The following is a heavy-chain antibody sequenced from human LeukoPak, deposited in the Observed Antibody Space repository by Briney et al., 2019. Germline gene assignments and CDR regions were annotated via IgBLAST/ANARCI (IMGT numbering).Heavy chain of an antibody. J-gene: IGHJ4*02. CDR1: GGSISSYY. Sequence: SETLSLTCAVSGGSISSYYWSWIRQPPGKGLEWIGYIYYSGSTNYNPSLKSRVTTSVDTSKNQFSLKLSSVTAADTAVYYCARVGPPYYYDSSGYPSAHFDYWGQGTLVTVSS. CDR2: IYYSGST. D-gene: IGHD3-22*01. V-gene: IGHV4-59*01. CDR3: ARVGPPYYYDSSGYPSAHFDY.